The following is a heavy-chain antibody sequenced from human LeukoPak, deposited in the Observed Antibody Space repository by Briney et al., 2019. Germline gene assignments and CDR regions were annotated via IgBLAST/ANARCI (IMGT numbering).Heavy chain of an antibody. V-gene: IGHV4-30-2*01. CDR1: GGSISSGVYS. CDR3: ASWVLPYCSSTSCYGNYFDY. D-gene: IGHD2-2*01. CDR2: IFLSGST. J-gene: IGHJ4*02. Sequence: PSQTLSLTCAVSGGSISSGVYSWSWIRQPPGKGLEWIGYIFLSGSTNFNPSLKSRVTISEDRSQNQFSLKLSDMTTADTAVYYCASWVLPYCSSTSCYGNYFDYWGQGTLVTVSS.